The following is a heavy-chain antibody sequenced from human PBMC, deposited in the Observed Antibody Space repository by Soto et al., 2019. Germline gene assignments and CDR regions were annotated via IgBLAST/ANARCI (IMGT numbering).Heavy chain of an antibody. V-gene: IGHV3-30-3*01. J-gene: IGHJ6*02. CDR1: GFTFRSYA. Sequence: GGSLRLSCAASGFTFRSYAMHWVRQAPGKGLEWVATISYDENNRYYTDSVKGRFTISRDNSKNTVYLQVNSLRDEDTAVYYCARDLYDILTGYSYGMDVWGQGTTVTVSS. D-gene: IGHD3-9*01. CDR2: ISYDENNR. CDR3: ARDLYDILTGYSYGMDV.